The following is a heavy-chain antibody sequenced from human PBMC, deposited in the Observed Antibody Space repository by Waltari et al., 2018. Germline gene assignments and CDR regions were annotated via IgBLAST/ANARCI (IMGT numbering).Heavy chain of an antibody. CDR2: INAGNGNT. V-gene: IGHV1-3*01. Sequence: QVQLVQSGAEVKKPGASVKVSCKASGYTFTSYPMHLLHQSPGQRLEWMGWINAGNGNTKYSQKFQGRVTITRDTSASTAYMELSSLRSEDTAVYYCARGWQDYYDSSGSWFDYWGQGTLVTVSS. J-gene: IGHJ4*02. CDR1: GYTFTSYP. CDR3: ARGWQDYYDSSGSWFDY. D-gene: IGHD3-22*01.